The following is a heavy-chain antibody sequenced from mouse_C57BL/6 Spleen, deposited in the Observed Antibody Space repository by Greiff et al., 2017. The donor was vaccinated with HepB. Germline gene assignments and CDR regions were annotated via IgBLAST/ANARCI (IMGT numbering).Heavy chain of an antibody. D-gene: IGHD1-1*01. Sequence: QVTLKECGPGILQSSQTLSLTCSFSGFSLSTSGMGVSWIRQPSGKGLEWLAHIYWDDDKRYNPSLKSRLTISKDTSRNQVFLKITSVYTADTATYYCARREGYGSRYAMDDWGQGTSVTVSS. J-gene: IGHJ4*01. CDR1: GFSLSTSGMG. CDR3: ARREGYGSRYAMDD. CDR2: IYWDDDK. V-gene: IGHV8-12*01.